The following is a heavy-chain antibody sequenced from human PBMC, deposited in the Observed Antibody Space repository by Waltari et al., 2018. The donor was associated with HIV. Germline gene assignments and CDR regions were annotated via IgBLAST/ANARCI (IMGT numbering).Heavy chain of an antibody. CDR2: IYYSGTT. J-gene: IGHJ6*02. D-gene: IGHD4-17*01. CDR1: GGSISSSSYY. Sequence: QLQLQESGPGLVKPSETLSLTCTVSGGSISSSSYYWGWIRQPPGRGREWIGSIYYSGTTHYNPHLKSRVTISVDTSKNQFALKLSSVTAADTAVYYCARPGHDYGDYGYYYGMDVWGQGTTVTVSS. V-gene: IGHV4-39*01. CDR3: ARPGHDYGDYGYYYGMDV.